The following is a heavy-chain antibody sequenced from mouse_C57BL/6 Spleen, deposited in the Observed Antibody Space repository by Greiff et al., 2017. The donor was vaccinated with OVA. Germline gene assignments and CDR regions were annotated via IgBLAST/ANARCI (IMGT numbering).Heavy chain of an antibody. Sequence: VQLQQSGAELVKPGASVKLSCKASGYTFTEYTIHWVKQRSGQGLEWIGWFYPGSGSIKYNEKFKDKATLTADKSSSPVYMELSRLTSEDSAVYFCARHEDLNYYGSSYWYFDVWGTGTTVTVSS. J-gene: IGHJ1*03. CDR1: GYTFTEYT. CDR3: ARHEDLNYYGSSYWYFDV. CDR2: FYPGSGSI. D-gene: IGHD1-1*01. V-gene: IGHV1-62-2*01.